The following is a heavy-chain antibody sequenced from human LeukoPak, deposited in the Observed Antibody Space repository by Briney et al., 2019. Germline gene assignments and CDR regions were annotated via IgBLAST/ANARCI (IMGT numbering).Heavy chain of an antibody. V-gene: IGHV3-74*03. CDR3: ARDRRYVAVV. J-gene: IGHJ6*02. CDR2: INSDGSST. CDR1: GFTFSSYW. Sequence: GGSLRLSCAASGFTFSSYWMHWVRQAPGKGLVWLSHINSDGSSTTYADSVTGRFTISRDNAKNTLYLQMNSLRAEDTAVYYCARDRRYVAVVWGQGATVTVSS. D-gene: IGHD3-16*01.